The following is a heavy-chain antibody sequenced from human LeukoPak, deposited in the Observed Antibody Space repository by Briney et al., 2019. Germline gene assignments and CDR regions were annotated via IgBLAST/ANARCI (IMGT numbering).Heavy chain of an antibody. J-gene: IGHJ4*02. CDR2: ISWNSGSI. CDR1: GFTFDDYA. CDR3: ARGIYSGYEWIDY. V-gene: IGHV3-9*01. Sequence: PGRSLRLSCAASGFTFDDYAMHWVRQAPGKGLEWVSGISWNSGSIGYADSVKGRFTISRDNAKDSLYLQMNSLRAEDTALYYCARGIYSGYEWIDYWGQGTLVTVSS. D-gene: IGHD5-12*01.